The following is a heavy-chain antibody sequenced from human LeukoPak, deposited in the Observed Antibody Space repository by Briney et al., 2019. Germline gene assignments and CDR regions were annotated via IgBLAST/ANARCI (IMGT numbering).Heavy chain of an antibody. Sequence: SETLSLTCAVSGGSISSYYWSWIRQPAGKGLEWIGRIYTSGSTNYNPSLKSRVTMSVDTSKNQFSLKLSSVTAADTAVYYCARDIVVVPATTSRDAFDIWGQGTMVTVSS. CDR1: GGSISSYY. V-gene: IGHV4-4*07. CDR2: IYTSGST. D-gene: IGHD2-2*01. J-gene: IGHJ3*02. CDR3: ARDIVVVPATTSRDAFDI.